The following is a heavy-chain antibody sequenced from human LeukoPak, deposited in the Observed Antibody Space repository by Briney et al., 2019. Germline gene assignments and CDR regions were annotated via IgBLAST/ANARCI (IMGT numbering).Heavy chain of an antibody. J-gene: IGHJ3*02. Sequence: SETLSLTCTVSGGSISSYYWSWIRQPPGKGLEWIGYIYYSGSTNYNPSLKSRVTISVDTPKNQFSLKLSSVTAADTAVYYCARGYSYGEDAFDIWGQGTMVTVSS. V-gene: IGHV4-59*08. D-gene: IGHD5-18*01. CDR3: ARGYSYGEDAFDI. CDR1: GGSISSYY. CDR2: IYYSGST.